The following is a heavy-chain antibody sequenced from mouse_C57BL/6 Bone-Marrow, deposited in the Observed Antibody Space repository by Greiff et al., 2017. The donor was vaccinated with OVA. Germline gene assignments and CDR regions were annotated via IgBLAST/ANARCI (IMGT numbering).Heavy chain of an antibody. CDR2: INPSSGYT. CDR1: GYTFTSSW. V-gene: IGHV1-7*01. CDR3: ARRGINWHVPFDY. D-gene: IGHD4-1*01. Sequence: QVQLQQSGAELAKPGASVKLSCKASGYTFTSSWMHWVKQRPGQGLEWIGYINPSSGYTKYNQKFKDKATLTADKSSSTAYMQLSSLTYEDSAVYYCARRGINWHVPFDYWGQGTTLTVSS. J-gene: IGHJ2*01.